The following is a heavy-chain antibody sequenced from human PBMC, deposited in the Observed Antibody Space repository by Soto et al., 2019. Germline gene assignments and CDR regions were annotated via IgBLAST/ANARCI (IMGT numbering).Heavy chain of an antibody. CDR1: GGSISSYY. Sequence: PSETLSLTCTVSGGSISSYYWSWIRQPPGKGLEWIGYIYYSGSTNYNPSLKSRVTISVDTSKNQFSLKLSSVTAADTAVYYCAREIAAAVTNWFDPWGQGTLVTVSS. J-gene: IGHJ5*02. CDR3: AREIAAAVTNWFDP. D-gene: IGHD6-13*01. CDR2: IYYSGST. V-gene: IGHV4-59*01.